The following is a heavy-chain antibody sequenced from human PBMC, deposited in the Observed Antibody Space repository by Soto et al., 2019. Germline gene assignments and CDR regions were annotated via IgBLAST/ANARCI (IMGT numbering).Heavy chain of an antibody. CDR2: ISSSSSTI. D-gene: IGHD6-19*01. Sequence: VQLVESGGGLVQPGGSLRLSCAASGFTFSSYSMNWVRQAPGKGLEWVSYISSSSSTIYYADSVKGRFTISRDNAKTSLYLHMNSLRDEATAVYYCAREAGTWPLPLTWFAPWCQGTLVTVSS. CDR1: GFTFSSYS. J-gene: IGHJ5*02. V-gene: IGHV3-48*02. CDR3: AREAGTWPLPLTWFAP.